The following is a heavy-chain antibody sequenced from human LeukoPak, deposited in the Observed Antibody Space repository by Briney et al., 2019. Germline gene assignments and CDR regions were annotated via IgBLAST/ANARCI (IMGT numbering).Heavy chain of an antibody. CDR1: GGSFSGYY. Sequence: PSETLSLTCAVYGGSFSGYYWSWIRQPPGKGLEWIGYIYYSGSTNYNPSLKSRVTISVDTSKNQFSLKLSSVTAADTAVYYCARHFLGAVAGNYFDYWGQGTLVTVSS. CDR2: IYYSGST. D-gene: IGHD6-19*01. CDR3: ARHFLGAVAGNYFDY. V-gene: IGHV4-59*08. J-gene: IGHJ4*02.